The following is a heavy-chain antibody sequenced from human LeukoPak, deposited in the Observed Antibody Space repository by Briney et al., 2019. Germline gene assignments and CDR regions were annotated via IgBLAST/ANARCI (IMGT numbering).Heavy chain of an antibody. CDR3: AREDTADSFDY. Sequence: PSETLSLTCSVSGGSISSTSYYWGWIRQPPGKGLECIGSIYYSGSTYYNPSLKSRVTISVDTTKNQFSLKLSSVTAADTAVYYCAREDTADSFDYWGQGTLVTVSS. J-gene: IGHJ4*02. CDR1: GGSISSTSYY. V-gene: IGHV4-39*02. D-gene: IGHD5-18*01. CDR2: IYYSGST.